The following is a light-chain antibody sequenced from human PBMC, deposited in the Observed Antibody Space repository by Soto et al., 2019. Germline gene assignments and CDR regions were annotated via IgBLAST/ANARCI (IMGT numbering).Light chain of an antibody. CDR3: QHYNNWPPWT. J-gene: IGKJ1*01. CDR2: GAS. CDR1: QSVSSTY. Sequence: EIVMTQYQATLSVSPGERATLSCRARQSVSSTYLGWYQQKPGQAPRLLIYGASTRATGIPATFSGSGSGTEFTLTISTLQSEDFAIYYCQHYNNWPPWTFGQGTKVDIK. V-gene: IGKV3-15*01.